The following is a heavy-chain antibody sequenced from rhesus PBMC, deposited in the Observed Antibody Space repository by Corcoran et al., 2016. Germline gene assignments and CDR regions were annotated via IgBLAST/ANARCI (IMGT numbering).Heavy chain of an antibody. CDR2: ISGSSGST. J-gene: IGHJ4*01. Sequence: QVQLQESGPGLVKPSETLSLTCAVSGGSISSSNWWSWIRQPPGKGLEWIGYISGSSGSTYYNPSLKSRVTISTDTSKNQFSLKLSSVTAAATAVYYCAREARTTRARRVDYWGQGVLVTVSS. D-gene: IGHD1-14*01. CDR3: AREARTTRARRVDY. CDR1: GGSISSSNW. V-gene: IGHV4-65*01.